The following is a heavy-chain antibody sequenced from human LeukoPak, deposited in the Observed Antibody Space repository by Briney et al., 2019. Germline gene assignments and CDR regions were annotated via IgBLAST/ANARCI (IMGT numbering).Heavy chain of an antibody. CDR2: IIPIFGTA. CDR3: ARVGGSYKAFDI. V-gene: IGHV1-69*05. D-gene: IGHD1-26*01. Sequence: GASVKVSCKASGGTFSSYAISWVRQAPGQGLEWMGGIIPIFGTANYAQKFQGRVTITTDESTSTAYMELSSLRSEDTAVYYCARVGGSYKAFDIWGQGTMVTVSS. J-gene: IGHJ3*02. CDR1: GGTFSSYA.